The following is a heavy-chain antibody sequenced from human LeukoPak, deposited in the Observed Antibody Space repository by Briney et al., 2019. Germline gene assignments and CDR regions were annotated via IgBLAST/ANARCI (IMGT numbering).Heavy chain of an antibody. CDR2: INSDGSST. CDR1: GFTFSSYW. D-gene: IGHD3-22*01. J-gene: IGHJ4*02. CDR3: ASTAPYYDSSGHAV. V-gene: IGHV3-74*01. Sequence: GGSLRLSCAATGFTFSSYWMHWVRQAPGKGLVWVSRINSDGSSTSYADSVKGRFTISRDNAKKTLYLQMNSLRAEDTAVYYCASTAPYYDSSGHAVWGQGTLVTVSS.